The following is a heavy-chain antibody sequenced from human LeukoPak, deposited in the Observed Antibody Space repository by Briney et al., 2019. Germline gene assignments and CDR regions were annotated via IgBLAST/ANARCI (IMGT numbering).Heavy chain of an antibody. D-gene: IGHD4-23*01. V-gene: IGHV1-18*01. CDR2: ISAYNGNT. CDR1: TYTFTSYG. CDR3: ARQGYSGHSQGAADY. J-gene: IGHJ4*02. Sequence: GDSVKVSCKASTYTFTSYGASWVRQAPGQGLEWMGWISAYNGNTNYTQKFQGRVTMTTDTSTSTAHMELRSLRSDDTAVYYCARQGYSGHSQGAADYWGQGTLVTVSS.